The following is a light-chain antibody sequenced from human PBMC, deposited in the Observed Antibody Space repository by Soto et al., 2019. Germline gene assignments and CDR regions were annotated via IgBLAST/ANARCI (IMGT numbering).Light chain of an antibody. J-gene: IGLJ1*01. Sequence: QSVVTQPASVSGSPGRSITMSCTGTSSDVGSYNLVSWYQQHPGKAPKLMIYGVNKRPSGVSNRFSGSKSGNTASLTISGLQAEDEADYYCCSYAGISTFDVFGTGTKLTVL. CDR1: SSDVGSYNL. CDR2: GVN. CDR3: CSYAGISTFDV. V-gene: IGLV2-23*02.